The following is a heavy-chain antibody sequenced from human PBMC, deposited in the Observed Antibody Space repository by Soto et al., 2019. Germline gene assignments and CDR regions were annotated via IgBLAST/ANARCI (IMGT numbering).Heavy chain of an antibody. Sequence: QVQLVQSGAEVKKPGASVKVSCKASGYTFTSYGISWVRQAPGQGLEWMGWISAYNGNTNYAQKLQGRVTMTTDTXXXXXXXXXXXXXXXXXXXYYXARXXXPPREWGQGTLVTVSS. J-gene: IGHJ4*02. CDR2: ISAYNGNT. V-gene: IGHV1-18*01. D-gene: IGHD3-10*01. CDR1: GYTFTSYG. CDR3: ARXXXPPRE.